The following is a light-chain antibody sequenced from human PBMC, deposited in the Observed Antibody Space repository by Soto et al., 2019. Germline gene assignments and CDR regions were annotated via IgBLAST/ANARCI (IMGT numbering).Light chain of an antibody. J-gene: IGLJ2*01. CDR1: NIGSKS. V-gene: IGLV3-21*02. CDR3: QVWASSSDHYVV. CDR2: DGS. Sequence: SYELTQPPSVSVAPGQTARITCGGNNIGSKSVHWYQQKPGQAPVLVVYDGSDRPSGIPERFSGSNSGNTATLTISRVEAGDEADYYCQVWASSSDHYVVFGGGTKVTVL.